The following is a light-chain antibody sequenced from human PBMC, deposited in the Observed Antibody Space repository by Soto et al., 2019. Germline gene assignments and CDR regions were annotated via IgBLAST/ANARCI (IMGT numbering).Light chain of an antibody. Sequence: EIVMTQSPATLAVSPGDTVTLSCRASQTLSDNLAWYQQKPGQAPRLLIFRASTRATGVPARFSARGSGTDFTLTISSLQPEDVATYSCQKYNSAPLTFGGGTEVEIK. V-gene: IGKV3-15*01. CDR1: QTLSDN. CDR2: RAS. J-gene: IGKJ4*01. CDR3: QKYNSAPLT.